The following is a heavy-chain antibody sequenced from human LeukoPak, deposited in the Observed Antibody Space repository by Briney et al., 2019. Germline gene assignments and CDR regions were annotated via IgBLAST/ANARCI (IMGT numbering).Heavy chain of an antibody. CDR3: VVGGSPGY. D-gene: IGHD2-15*01. CDR2: ISTDGYTT. V-gene: IGHV3-74*01. Sequence: GGSMRLSCAASGLAFSAYKMHWVRQAPRKGLVWVSRISTDGYTTDYADFVQGRFTASRDNTKNTWSLEMNSLRAEDTAVYYCVVGGSPGYWGQGTLVTVSS. CDR1: GLAFSAYK. J-gene: IGHJ4*02.